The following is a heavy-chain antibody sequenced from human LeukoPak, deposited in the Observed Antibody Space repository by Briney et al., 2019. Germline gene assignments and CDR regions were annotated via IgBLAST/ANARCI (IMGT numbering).Heavy chain of an antibody. D-gene: IGHD1-26*01. CDR1: GFTFSSYS. Sequence: GGSLRLSCAASGFTFSSYSMNWVRQAPGKGLEWVSSISSSSSYIYYADSVKGRFTISRDNSKNTLYLQMNSLRAEDTAVYYCAKGASGSYPYWGQGTLVTVSS. V-gene: IGHV3-21*04. CDR2: ISSSSSYI. J-gene: IGHJ4*02. CDR3: AKGASGSYPY.